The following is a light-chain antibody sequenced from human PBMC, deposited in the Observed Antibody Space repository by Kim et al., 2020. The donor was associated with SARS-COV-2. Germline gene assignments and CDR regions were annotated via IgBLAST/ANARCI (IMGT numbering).Light chain of an antibody. CDR2: EDN. CDR3: LSYDNNNQGV. CDR1: GGSIATNY. V-gene: IGLV6-57*02. J-gene: IGLJ3*02. Sequence: NFMLSQPHSVSESPGKTVTISCTGSGGSIATNYVQWYQQRPGSAPATVIYEDNQRPSGVPDRFSGSIDSSSNSASLTISGLKTDDEADYYCLSYDNNNQGVFGGGTQLTVL.